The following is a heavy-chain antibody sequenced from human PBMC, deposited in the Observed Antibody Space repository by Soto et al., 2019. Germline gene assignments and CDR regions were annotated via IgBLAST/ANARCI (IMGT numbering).Heavy chain of an antibody. D-gene: IGHD5-18*01. CDR1: GGSISSYY. J-gene: IGHJ6*02. V-gene: IGHV4-59*01. CDR3: ARGYSYGSDYYYYYYGMDV. CDR2: IYYSGST. Sequence: SETLSLTCTVSGGSISSYYWSWIRQPPGKGLEWIGYIYYSGSTNYNPSLKSRVTISVDTSKNQFSLKLSSVTAADTAVYYCARGYSYGSDYYYYYYGMDVWGQGTTVT.